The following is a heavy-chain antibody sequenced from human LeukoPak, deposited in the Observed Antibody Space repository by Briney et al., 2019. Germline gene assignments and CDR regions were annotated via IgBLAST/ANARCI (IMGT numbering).Heavy chain of an antibody. J-gene: IGHJ3*02. D-gene: IGHD2-8*02. CDR1: GFSFNSYW. Sequence: PGGSLRLSCAASGFSFNSYWMSWVRQAPGKRLEWAANIRQDGGEKKYVDSVKGRFTISRDNAKNSLYLQMNSLRAEDTAVYYCTREGYWASDIWGQGTMVTVSS. CDR2: IRQDGGEK. V-gene: IGHV3-7*01. CDR3: TREGYWASDI.